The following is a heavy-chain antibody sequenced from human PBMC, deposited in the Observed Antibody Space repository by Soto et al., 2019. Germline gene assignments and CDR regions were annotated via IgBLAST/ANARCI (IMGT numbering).Heavy chain of an antibody. Sequence: QVQLVQSGAEVKKPGASVKVSCKASGYTFTNYYMHWVRQAPGQGLEWMGVINPSGGTTSYAQKFQGRVTMTRDTSTSTVYMELSSLRSEDTAVYYCARGEDLVYCGRDCYLTTPRGQGTLVTVSS. J-gene: IGHJ5*02. CDR3: ARGEDLVYCGRDCYLTTP. V-gene: IGHV1-46*01. CDR1: GYTFTNYY. CDR2: INPSGGTT. D-gene: IGHD2-21*02.